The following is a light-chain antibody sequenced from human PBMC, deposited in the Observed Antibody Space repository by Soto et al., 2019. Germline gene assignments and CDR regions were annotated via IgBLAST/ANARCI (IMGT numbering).Light chain of an antibody. CDR2: GAS. V-gene: IGKV3D-15*01. CDR3: QQYHNWVT. J-gene: IGKJ4*01. CDR1: QSVSTN. Sequence: VSQSVSTNLAWYQQKPGQAPRLLIYGASTRATGIPARFSGSGSGTEFTLSISSLQSEDFAVYYCQQYHNWVTFGGGTKVDIK.